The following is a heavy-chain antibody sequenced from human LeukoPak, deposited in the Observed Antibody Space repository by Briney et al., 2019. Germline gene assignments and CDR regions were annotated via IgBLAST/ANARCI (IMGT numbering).Heavy chain of an antibody. V-gene: IGHV3-23*01. J-gene: IGHJ4*02. D-gene: IGHD2-2*01. CDR2: ISGSGGST. Sequence: GGPLRLSCAASGFPFSSYPLSGARKAPGKGLEWVSAISGSGGSTYYADSVKGRFTISRDNSKNTLYLQMNSLRAEDTAVYYCAKSIVPADWGQGALVTVSS. CDR1: GFPFSSYP. CDR3: AKSIVPAD.